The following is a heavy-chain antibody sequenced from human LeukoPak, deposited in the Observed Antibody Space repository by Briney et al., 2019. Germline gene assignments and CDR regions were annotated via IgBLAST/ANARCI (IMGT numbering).Heavy chain of an antibody. Sequence: PSETLSLTCTVSGGSISSYYRSWIRQPAGKGLEWIGRIYTSGSTNYNPSLKSQVTMSVDTSKNQFSLKLSSVTAADTAVYYCARDKKVRGYDGMDVWGQGTTVTVSS. J-gene: IGHJ6*02. D-gene: IGHD3-10*01. CDR1: GGSISSYY. CDR2: IYTSGST. CDR3: ARDKKVRGYDGMDV. V-gene: IGHV4-4*07.